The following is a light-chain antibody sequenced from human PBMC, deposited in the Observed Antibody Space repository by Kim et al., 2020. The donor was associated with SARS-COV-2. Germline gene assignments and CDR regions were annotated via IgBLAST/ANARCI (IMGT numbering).Light chain of an antibody. CDR3: CSYGGRYNWV. J-gene: IGLJ3*02. CDR1: RDNMGPLNY. V-gene: IGLV2-11*03. CDR2: DVT. Sequence: GQSVPMSYTGSRDNMGPLNYVTWYQQHPGKAPRLVIYDVTKRTSGVPDTFSGSRSGNTASLTISGLRADDEAEYYCCSYGGRYNWVFGGGTQLTVL.